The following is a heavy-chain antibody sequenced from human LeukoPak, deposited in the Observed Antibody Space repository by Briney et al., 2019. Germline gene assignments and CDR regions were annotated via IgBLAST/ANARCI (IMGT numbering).Heavy chain of an antibody. D-gene: IGHD3-22*01. Sequence: PGGSLRLSCAASGFTFSSYWMSWVRQAPGKGLEWVSSISSSSSYIYYADSVKGRFTISRDNAKNSLYLQMDSLRAEDTAVYYCARVSRYYDSSGYYLAHFDYWGQGTLVTVSS. CDR3: ARVSRYYDSSGYYLAHFDY. CDR2: ISSSSSYI. CDR1: GFTFSSYW. V-gene: IGHV3-21*01. J-gene: IGHJ4*02.